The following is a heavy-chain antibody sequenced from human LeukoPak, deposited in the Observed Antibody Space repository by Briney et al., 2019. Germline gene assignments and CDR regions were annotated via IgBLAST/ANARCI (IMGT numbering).Heavy chain of an antibody. CDR3: ARESSGAFDI. D-gene: IGHD1-26*01. Sequence: SVKVSCKASGYTFTGYCMHWVRQAPGQGLEWMGWINPNSGGTNYAQKFQGRVTMTRDTSISTAYMELSRLRSDDTPVYYCARESSGAFDIWGQGTMVTVSS. CDR2: INPNSGGT. V-gene: IGHV1-2*02. CDR1: GYTFTGYC. J-gene: IGHJ3*02.